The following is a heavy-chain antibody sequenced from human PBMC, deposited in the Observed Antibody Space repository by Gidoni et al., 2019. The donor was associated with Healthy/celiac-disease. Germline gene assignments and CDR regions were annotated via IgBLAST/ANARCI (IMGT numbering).Heavy chain of an antibody. CDR3: AKDGGDSSSLAYFYYGMDV. V-gene: IGHV3-30*18. J-gene: IGHJ6*02. D-gene: IGHD6-6*01. CDR2: ISYDGSNT. Sequence: SSYGMHWVRQAPGKGLEWVAVISYDGSNTYYADSVKGRFTISRDNSKNTLYLQMNSLRAEDTAVYYCAKDGGDSSSLAYFYYGMDVWGQGTTVTVSS. CDR1: SSYG.